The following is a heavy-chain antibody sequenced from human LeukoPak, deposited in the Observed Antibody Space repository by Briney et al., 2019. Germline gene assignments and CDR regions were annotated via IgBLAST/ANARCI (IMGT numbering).Heavy chain of an antibody. D-gene: IGHD2-15*01. Sequence: GGSLRLSCAASRFTFSNFWISWVRQAPGKGLEWVANIKQDGSEKNYVDSVKGRFTISRDNAANSLHLQMSSLRVEDTALYYCAREGQDLDYWGQGTLVAVST. V-gene: IGHV3-7*01. J-gene: IGHJ4*02. CDR3: AREGQDLDY. CDR2: IKQDGSEK. CDR1: RFTFSNFW.